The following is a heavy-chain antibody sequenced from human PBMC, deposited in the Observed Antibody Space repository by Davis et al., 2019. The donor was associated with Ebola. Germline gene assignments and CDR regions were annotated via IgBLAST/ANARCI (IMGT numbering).Heavy chain of an antibody. CDR2: INAGNGNT. J-gene: IGHJ6*02. CDR3: AREWSSPRSYYYYGMDV. Sequence: AASVKVSCKASGYTFTSYAMHWVRQAPGQRLEWMGWINAGNGNTKYSQKFQGRVTITRDTSASTAYMELSSLRSEDTAVYYCAREWSSPRSYYYYGMDVWGQGTTVTVSS. CDR1: GYTFTSYA. V-gene: IGHV1-3*01. D-gene: IGHD6-13*01.